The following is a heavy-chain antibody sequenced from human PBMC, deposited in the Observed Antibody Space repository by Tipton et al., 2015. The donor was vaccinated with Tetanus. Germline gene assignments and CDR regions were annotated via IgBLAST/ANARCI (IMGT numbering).Heavy chain of an antibody. D-gene: IGHD2-8*01. CDR3: ARAHCTDGVCNFDF. CDR1: GYIFNNYW. J-gene: IGHJ4*02. V-gene: IGHV5-51*01. Sequence: QLVQSGGEVKKPGESLKISCKGSGYIFNNYWIGWVRKKPGKGLEGMGIIYPGDSDTRYSPSFQCQVTISVDKSINTAYLQWSSLKASDTSMFYCARAHCTDGVCNFDFWGQGALVTVAS. CDR2: IYPGDSDT.